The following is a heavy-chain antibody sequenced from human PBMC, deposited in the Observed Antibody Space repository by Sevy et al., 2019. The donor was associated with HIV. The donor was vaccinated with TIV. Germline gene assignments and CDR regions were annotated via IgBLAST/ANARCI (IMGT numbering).Heavy chain of an antibody. CDR1: GFTFSNYY. Sequence: GGSLRLSCAASGFTFSNYYMSWIRQAPGKGLEWVSYISSLSSYTNFADSVKGRFTISRDNAKNSLYLQMKSLRAEDTAVYYCAGGSGRYNDAFDIWGQGIMVTVSS. CDR2: ISSLSSYT. V-gene: IGHV3-11*06. J-gene: IGHJ3*02. CDR3: AGGSGRYNDAFDI. D-gene: IGHD1-26*01.